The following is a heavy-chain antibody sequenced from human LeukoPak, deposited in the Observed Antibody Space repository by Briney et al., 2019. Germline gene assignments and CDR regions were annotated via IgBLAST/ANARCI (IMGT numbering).Heavy chain of an antibody. Sequence: GASVKVSCKASGGTFSSYAISWVRQAPGQGLEWMGGIIPIFGTANYAQKFQGRVTITADESRSTAYMELSSLRSEDTAVYYCARSVVGATGNLYAFDIWGQGTMVTVSS. CDR1: GGTFSSYA. CDR2: IIPIFGTA. D-gene: IGHD1-26*01. V-gene: IGHV1-69*13. CDR3: ARSVVGATGNLYAFDI. J-gene: IGHJ3*02.